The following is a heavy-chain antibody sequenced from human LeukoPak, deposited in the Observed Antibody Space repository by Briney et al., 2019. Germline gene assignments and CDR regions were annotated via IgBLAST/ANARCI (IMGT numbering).Heavy chain of an antibody. V-gene: IGHV3-20*04. J-gene: IGHJ3*02. CDR1: GFTFDDYG. CDR2: INWNGGST. Sequence: PGGSLRLSCAASGFTFDDYGMSWVRQAPGKGLEWVSGINWNGGSTGYADSVKGRFTISRDNAKNTLHLQMSSLRAEDTALYYCARSKDGAFDIWGQGTMVTVSS. CDR3: ARSKDGAFDI.